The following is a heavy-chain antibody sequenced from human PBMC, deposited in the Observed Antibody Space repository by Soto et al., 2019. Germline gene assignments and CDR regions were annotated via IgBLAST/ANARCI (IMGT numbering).Heavy chain of an antibody. CDR2: IIPILGIA. Sequence: QVQLVQSGAEVKKPGSSVKVSCKASGGTFSSYTISWVRQAPGQGLEWMGRIIPILGIANYAQKFQGRVTITADKATSKAYMELSSLRSEDKAVYYCARELDYYGMDVWGQGTTVTVSS. CDR3: ARELDYYGMDV. V-gene: IGHV1-69*08. CDR1: GGTFSSYT. D-gene: IGHD1-1*01. J-gene: IGHJ6*02.